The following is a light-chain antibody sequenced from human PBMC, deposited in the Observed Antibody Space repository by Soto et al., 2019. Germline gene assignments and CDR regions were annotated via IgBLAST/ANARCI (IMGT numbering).Light chain of an antibody. CDR2: KVS. CDR1: QNLLYSDGNTY. Sequence: DAVMTQSPLSLPVTLGQPASISCKSIQNLLYSDGNTYLNLVQQRPGQSPRRLISKVSNRDSGVLDRFCGSGSGSDFTLKISRVEAEDVGVYYCMQATHWPYTFGQGTKLEIK. CDR3: MQATHWPYT. J-gene: IGKJ2*01. V-gene: IGKV2-30*01.